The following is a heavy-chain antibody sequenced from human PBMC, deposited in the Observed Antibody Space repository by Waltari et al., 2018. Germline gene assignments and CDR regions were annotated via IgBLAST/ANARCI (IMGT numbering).Heavy chain of an antibody. CDR1: GGSFSGYY. J-gene: IGHJ4*02. CDR3: ASGNYDFWSGYFGGFDY. CDR2: INHSGST. V-gene: IGHV4-34*01. Sequence: QVQLQQWGAGLLKPSETLSLTCAVYGGSFSGYYWSWIRQPPGKGLEWIGEINHSGSTNYNPSLKSRVTISVDTSKNQFSLKLSSVTAADTAVYYCASGNYDFWSGYFGGFDYWGQGTLVTVSS. D-gene: IGHD3-3*01.